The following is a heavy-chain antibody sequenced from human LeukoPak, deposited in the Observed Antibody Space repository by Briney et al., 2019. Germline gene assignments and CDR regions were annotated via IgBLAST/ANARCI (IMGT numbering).Heavy chain of an antibody. D-gene: IGHD6-13*01. CDR3: AKVPLIAAPKHFDY. CDR2: ISSSGSTI. J-gene: IGHJ4*02. V-gene: IGHV3-48*03. Sequence: GGSLRLSCAASGFTFSSYEMNWVRQAPGKGLEWVSYISSSGSTIYYADSVKGRFTISRDNAKNSLYLQMNSLRAEDTAVYYCAKVPLIAAPKHFDYWGQGTLVTVSS. CDR1: GFTFSSYE.